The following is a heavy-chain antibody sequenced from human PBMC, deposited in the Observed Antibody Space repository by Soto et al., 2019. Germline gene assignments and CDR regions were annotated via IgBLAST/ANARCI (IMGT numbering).Heavy chain of an antibody. V-gene: IGHV3-23*01. CDR3: AKDWPGTSSVTSDY. J-gene: IGHJ4*02. Sequence: WVRQAPGKGLEWVSGITYTGDTTYYADSVKGRFTISRDNYRNTLYLQMNSLRADDTAMYFCAKDWPGTSSVTSDYWGQGTLVTVSS. D-gene: IGHD4-17*01. CDR2: ITYTGDTT.